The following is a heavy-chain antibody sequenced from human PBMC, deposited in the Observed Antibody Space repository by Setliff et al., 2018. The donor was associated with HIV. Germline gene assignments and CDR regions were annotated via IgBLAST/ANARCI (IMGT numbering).Heavy chain of an antibody. V-gene: IGHV3-30*02. CDR1: GFTFSHYG. J-gene: IGHJ6*03. D-gene: IGHD3-10*01. CDR2: IRYDGNDK. CDR3: ARDRAESYYYYYYYMDV. Sequence: GGSLRLSCATSGFTFSHYGMYWVRQAPGKGLEWVAFIRYDGNDKSYTDSVKGRFTISRDNSKNTLYLQMNSLRAEDTAVYYCARDRAESYYYYYYYMDVWGKGTTVTVSS.